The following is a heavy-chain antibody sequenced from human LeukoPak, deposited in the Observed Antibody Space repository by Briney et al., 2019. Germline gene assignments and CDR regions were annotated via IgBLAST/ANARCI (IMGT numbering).Heavy chain of an antibody. V-gene: IGHV5-51*01. Sequence: GESLKISCKGSGYSFTSYWIGWVRQMPGKGLEWMGNIYPGDSDTRYSPSFQGQVTISADKSISTAYLQWSSLKASDTAMYYCARQPPLDSSGYYPPDYWGQGTLVTVSS. CDR1: GYSFTSYW. J-gene: IGHJ4*02. CDR3: ARQPPLDSSGYYPPDY. CDR2: IYPGDSDT. D-gene: IGHD3-22*01.